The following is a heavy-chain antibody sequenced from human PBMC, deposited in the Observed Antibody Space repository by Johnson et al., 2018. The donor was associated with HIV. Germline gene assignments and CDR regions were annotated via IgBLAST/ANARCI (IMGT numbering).Heavy chain of an antibody. CDR2: VNQDGSEN. CDR3: VGYKWIDGQHAFDR. D-gene: IGHD1-20*01. V-gene: IGHV3-7*01. Sequence: VQLVESGGGLVQTGGSLRLSCAASGFTFSSFWMNWVRQAPGKGLEWLANVNQDGSENYYLDSVRGRFTISRENAKNSLYLQMYSLSAEDTAVYYCVGYKWIDGQHAFDRWGQGTMVTVSS. CDR1: GFTFSSFW. J-gene: IGHJ3*01.